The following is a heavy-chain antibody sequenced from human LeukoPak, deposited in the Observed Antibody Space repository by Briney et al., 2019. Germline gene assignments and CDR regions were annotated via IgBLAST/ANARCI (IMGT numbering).Heavy chain of an antibody. CDR2: IEWDDDK. D-gene: IGHD5-18*01. CDR1: GFSLTTSGMC. CDR3: ARRRGYSYAFDY. V-gene: IGHV2-70*11. Sequence: SGPALVKPTQTLTLTCTFSGFSLTTSGMCVNWLRQPPGKALEWLARIEWDDDKYYSTSLKTRLTISKDTSKNQVVFTMTNMDPVDSATYYCARRRGYSYAFDYWGQGILVTVSS. J-gene: IGHJ4*02.